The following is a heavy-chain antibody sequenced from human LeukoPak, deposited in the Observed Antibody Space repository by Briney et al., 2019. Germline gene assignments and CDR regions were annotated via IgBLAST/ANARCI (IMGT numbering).Heavy chain of an antibody. V-gene: IGHV3-74*01. CDR1: GFTFSRSW. D-gene: IGHD5-18*01. CDR3: AREDRLGFNYAYGLDV. J-gene: IGHJ6*02. CDR2: ITSDGSST. Sequence: GGSLRLSCAASGFTFSRSWMHWVRQAPGKGLVWVSWITSDGSSTTYADSVKGRFTVSRDNAQNTLYLQMNSLRAEDTAVYYCAREDRLGFNYAYGLDVWGLGTTVTVSS.